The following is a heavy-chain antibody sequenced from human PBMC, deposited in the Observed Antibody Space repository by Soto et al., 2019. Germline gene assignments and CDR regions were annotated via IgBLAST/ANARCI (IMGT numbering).Heavy chain of an antibody. CDR1: GFTFSSYG. V-gene: IGHV3-30*18. CDR2: ISYDGSNK. Sequence: GGSLRLSCAASGFTFSSYGMHWVRQAPGKGLEWVAVISYDGSNKYYADSVKGRFTISRDNSKNTLYLQMNSLRAEDTAVYYCAKDRGSSSLYYYYGMDVWGQGTTVTVSS. J-gene: IGHJ6*02. CDR3: AKDRGSSSLYYYYGMDV. D-gene: IGHD6-6*01.